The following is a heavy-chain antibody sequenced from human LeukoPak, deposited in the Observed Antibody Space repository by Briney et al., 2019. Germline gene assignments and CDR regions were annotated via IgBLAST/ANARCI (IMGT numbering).Heavy chain of an antibody. V-gene: IGHV3-48*04. CDR2: ISSSSSTI. CDR3: AREGGGYCSSTSCYVHY. D-gene: IGHD2-2*01. J-gene: IGHJ4*02. CDR1: GFTFSSYS. Sequence: GGSLRLSCAASGFTFSSYSMNWVRQAPGKGLEWVSYISSSSSTIYYADSVKGRFTISRDNAKNSLYLQMNSLRAEDTAVYYCAREGGGYCSSTSCYVHYWGQGTLVTVSS.